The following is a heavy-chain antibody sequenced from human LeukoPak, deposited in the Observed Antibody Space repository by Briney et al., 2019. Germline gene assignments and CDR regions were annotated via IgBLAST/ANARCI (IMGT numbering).Heavy chain of an antibody. V-gene: IGHV3-66*01. CDR1: GFTVSSNY. Sequence: GGSLRLSCAASGFTVSSNYMSWVRQAPGKGLEWVSVIYSGGNTYYADSVKDRFSISRDNSKNTVYLQMNSLRAEDTAVYYCARGPRTPFTMVRGVIIEDYWGQGTLVTVSS. CDR2: IYSGGNT. CDR3: ARGPRTPFTMVRGVIIEDY. J-gene: IGHJ4*02. D-gene: IGHD3-10*01.